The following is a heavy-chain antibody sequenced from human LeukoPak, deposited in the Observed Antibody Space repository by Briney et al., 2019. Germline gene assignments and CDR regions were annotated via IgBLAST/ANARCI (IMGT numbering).Heavy chain of an antibody. Sequence: GGSLRLSCAVSGFPFSSYEMNWVRQAPGKGLEWVSCISSSGFTTYYADSVKGRFTISRDNAKNSLYLQMNSLRAEDTAVYYCARDLGQYYDTSDNWFDPWGQGTLVTVSS. CDR2: ISSSGFTT. CDR3: ARDLGQYYDTSDNWFDP. CDR1: GFPFSSYE. V-gene: IGHV3-48*03. D-gene: IGHD3-22*01. J-gene: IGHJ5*02.